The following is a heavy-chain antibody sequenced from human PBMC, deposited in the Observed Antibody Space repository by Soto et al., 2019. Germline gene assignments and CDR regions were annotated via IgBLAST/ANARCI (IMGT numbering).Heavy chain of an antibody. CDR2: IIPILGIA. CDR1: GGTFSSYT. V-gene: IGHV1-69*04. CDR3: ARDYYGSGSYYHFDY. J-gene: IGHJ4*02. D-gene: IGHD3-10*01. Sequence: GASVKVSCKASGGTFSSYTISWVRQAPGQGLEWMGRIIPILGIANYAQKSQGRVTITADKSTSTAYMELSSLRSEDTAVYYCARDYYGSGSYYHFDYWGQGTLVTVSS.